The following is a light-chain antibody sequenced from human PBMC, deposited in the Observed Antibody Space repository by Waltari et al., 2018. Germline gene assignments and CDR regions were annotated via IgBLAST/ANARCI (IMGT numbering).Light chain of an antibody. Sequence: QLVLTQSPSASASLGASVKLTCTLSSGHSSYAIAWHQQQPEKGPRYLMKLNSDGSHSKGDGIPDPFSGSSSGAERYLTLSSLQSEDEADYYCQTWGTGIWVFGGGTKLTVL. CDR2: LNSDGSH. CDR3: QTWGTGIWV. J-gene: IGLJ3*02. V-gene: IGLV4-69*01. CDR1: SGHSSYA.